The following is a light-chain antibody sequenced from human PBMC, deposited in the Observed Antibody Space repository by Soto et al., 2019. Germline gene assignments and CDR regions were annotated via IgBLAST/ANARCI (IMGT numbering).Light chain of an antibody. CDR2: AAS. CDR3: QQSYSTPQ. V-gene: IGKV1-39*01. Sequence: DIQMTQSPSSLSASVGDRVTITCRASQSISSYLNWYQQKPGKAPKLLIYAASSLQSGVPSRFSGSGSGTDFTLTISSLQPEDFATYYCQQSYSTPQFGQGTKADIK. J-gene: IGKJ1*01. CDR1: QSISSY.